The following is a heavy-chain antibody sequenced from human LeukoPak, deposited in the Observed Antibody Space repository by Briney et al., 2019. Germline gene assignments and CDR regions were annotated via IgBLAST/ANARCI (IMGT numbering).Heavy chain of an antibody. CDR1: EFTFSSYS. CDR2: ISSSHSTI. V-gene: IGHV3-48*01. J-gene: IGHJ4*02. D-gene: IGHD6-19*01. CDR3: ARVSQWLAYDY. Sequence: PGGSLRLSCAASEFTFSSYSMNWVRQAPGKGLEWVSYISSSHSTIYYADSVKGRFTISRDNSKNTLYLQMNSLRAEDTAVYYCARVSQWLAYDYWGQGTLVTVSS.